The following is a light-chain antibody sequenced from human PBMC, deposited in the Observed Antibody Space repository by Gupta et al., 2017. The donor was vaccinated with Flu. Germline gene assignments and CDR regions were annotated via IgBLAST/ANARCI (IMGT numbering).Light chain of an antibody. V-gene: IGKV3-11*01. Sequence: EIVLTQSPATLSLSPGERATLSCRASQSVSSYLAWYQQKPGQAPRLLIYAASNRATGITARFSGSGYGTDFTLTISSREPEDFAVYYCQQRSNWPLVTFGPGTKVDIK. CDR3: QQRSNWPLVT. CDR1: QSVSSY. CDR2: AAS. J-gene: IGKJ3*01.